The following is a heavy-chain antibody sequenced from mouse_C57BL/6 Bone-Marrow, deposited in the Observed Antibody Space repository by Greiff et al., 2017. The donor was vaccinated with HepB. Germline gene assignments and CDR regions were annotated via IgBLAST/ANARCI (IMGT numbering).Heavy chain of an antibody. CDR2: ISNGGGST. CDR3: ARRPNYYGSSYVDWYFDV. D-gene: IGHD1-1*01. Sequence: EVMLVESGGGLVQPGGSLKLSCAASGFTFSDYYMYWVRQTPEKRLEWVAYISNGGGSTYYPDTVKGRFTISRDNAKNTLYLQMSRLKSDDTAMYYCARRPNYYGSSYVDWYFDVWGTGTTVTVSS. V-gene: IGHV5-12*01. J-gene: IGHJ1*03. CDR1: GFTFSDYY.